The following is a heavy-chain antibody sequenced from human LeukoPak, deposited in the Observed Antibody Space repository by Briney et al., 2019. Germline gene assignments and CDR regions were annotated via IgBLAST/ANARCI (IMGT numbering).Heavy chain of an antibody. CDR2: IWSDATNK. J-gene: IGHJ3*02. V-gene: IGHV3-33*01. D-gene: IGHD3-9*01. Sequence: GGSLRLFCEASGFTFNNYGMHWVRQAPGKGLEWVAVIWSDATNKYFVDSVKGRFTISRDNSKNMLYLQMNSLRAEDTAVYYCARGLTGLNAFDIWGQGTMVTVSS. CDR3: ARGLTGLNAFDI. CDR1: GFTFNNYG.